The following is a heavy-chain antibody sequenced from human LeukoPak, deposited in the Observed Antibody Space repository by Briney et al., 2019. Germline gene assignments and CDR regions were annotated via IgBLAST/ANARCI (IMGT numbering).Heavy chain of an antibody. CDR3: ARRRYYGSGTRTFDY. Sequence: SETLSLTCTVSGGSISSYYWSWIRQPPGKGLEWIGYIYYSGSTNYNPSLKSRVTISVDTSKNQFSLKLSSVTAADTAVYYCARRRYYGSGTRTFDYWGQGTLVTVSS. J-gene: IGHJ4*02. CDR1: GGSISSYY. D-gene: IGHD3-10*01. V-gene: IGHV4-59*01. CDR2: IYYSGST.